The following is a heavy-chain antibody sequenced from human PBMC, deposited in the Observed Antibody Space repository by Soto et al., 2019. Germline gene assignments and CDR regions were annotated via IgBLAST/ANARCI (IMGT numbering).Heavy chain of an antibody. CDR2: IYYSGNT. D-gene: IGHD2-21*02. CDR1: GGSISSSSFH. V-gene: IGHV4-39*07. Sequence: SETLSLTCTVSGGSISSSSFHWGWIRQPPGKGLEWIGSIYYSGNTKYNPSLKSRVTISVDTSKNQFSLNLRSVTAADTAVYYCARVLPDYYYYGMDVWGQGTTVTVSS. J-gene: IGHJ6*02. CDR3: ARVLPDYYYYGMDV.